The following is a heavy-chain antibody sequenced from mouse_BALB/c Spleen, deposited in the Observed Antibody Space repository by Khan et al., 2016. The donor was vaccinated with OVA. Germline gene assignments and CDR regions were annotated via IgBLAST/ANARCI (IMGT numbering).Heavy chain of an antibody. J-gene: IGHJ3*01. D-gene: IGHD1-1*01. CDR1: GYNFTSYW. CDR2: IYPGSGST. Sequence: VELVESGAELVKPGTSVKLSCKASGYNFTSYWINWVKLRPGQGLEWIGHIYPGSGSTYYNEKFKSKATLTVDTSSSTAYMQLSSLASEDSALYYCARRDYYGSSIAYWGQGTLVTVSA. CDR3: ARRDYYGSSIAY. V-gene: IGHV1-55*01.